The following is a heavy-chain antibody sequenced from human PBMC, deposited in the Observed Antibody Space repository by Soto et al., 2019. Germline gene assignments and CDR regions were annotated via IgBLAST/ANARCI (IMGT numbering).Heavy chain of an antibody. J-gene: IGHJ3*01. D-gene: IGHD1-26*01. CDR3: ARPSGTANSAFDV. V-gene: IGHV3-74*01. CDR2: INPDGSWT. Sequence: EVQLVESGGDVVQSGGSLRLSCVASGFTFSDHWMHWVRQSPGEGLVGVSRINPDGSWTDYADFVEGRFTISRDNAKNTLYLQMYSLRVEDTGIFYCARPSGTANSAFDVWGRGTMVTVS. CDR1: GFTFSDHW.